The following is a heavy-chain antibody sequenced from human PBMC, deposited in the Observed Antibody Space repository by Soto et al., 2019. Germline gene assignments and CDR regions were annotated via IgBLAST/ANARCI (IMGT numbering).Heavy chain of an antibody. J-gene: IGHJ3*02. CDR1: GDTFGTSG. CDR3: ARDNLVVRPSALDI. V-gene: IGHV1-18*01. D-gene: IGHD2-15*01. CDR2: ISAYNGNT. Sequence: QVQLVQSGAEMKKPGASVRVSCKTSGDTFGTSGFHWVRQAPGQGREWMGWISAYNGNTYYIQKWQGRVKMTTDTATSTAYMELRSLKSDDTGVYFCARDNLVVRPSALDIWGQGTMVTVSS.